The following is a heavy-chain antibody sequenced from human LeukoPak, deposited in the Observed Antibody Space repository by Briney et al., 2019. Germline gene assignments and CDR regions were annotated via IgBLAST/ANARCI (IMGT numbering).Heavy chain of an antibody. Sequence: ASVTVSCKASGYTFTSYAMNWVRQAPGQGLEWMGWINTNTGNPTYAQGFTGRFVFSLDTSVSTAYLQISSLKAEDTAVYYCARDNWSGYYMGARWFDPWGQGTLVTVSS. V-gene: IGHV7-4-1*02. CDR3: ARDNWSGYYMGARWFDP. CDR1: GYTFTSYA. J-gene: IGHJ5*02. CDR2: INTNTGNP. D-gene: IGHD3-3*01.